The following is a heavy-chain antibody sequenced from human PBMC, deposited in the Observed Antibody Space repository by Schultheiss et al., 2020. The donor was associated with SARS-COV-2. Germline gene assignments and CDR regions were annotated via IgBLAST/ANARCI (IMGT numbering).Heavy chain of an antibody. Sequence: ASVKVSCKASGGTFSSYAISWVRQAPGQGLEWMGCINPYSGGTNYAQKFQGWVTMTRDTSISTAYMELSRLRSDDTAVYYCARVPYYYDSSGSKGAFDIWGQGTMVTVSS. J-gene: IGHJ3*02. D-gene: IGHD3-22*01. CDR2: INPYSGGT. CDR3: ARVPYYYDSSGSKGAFDI. CDR1: GGTFSSYA. V-gene: IGHV1-2*04.